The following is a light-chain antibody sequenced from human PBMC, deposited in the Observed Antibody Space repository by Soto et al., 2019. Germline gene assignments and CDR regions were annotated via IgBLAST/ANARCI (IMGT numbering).Light chain of an antibody. CDR3: QQYENYRT. CDR1: QSISTW. Sequence: DIQMTQSPSTVSASVGDRFTITFRASQSISTWLAWYQQKPGKAPKLLIYKASSLGSGVPSRFSGSGSGTEFTLTISSLQPDDFATYYCQQYENYRTLGQGTKVDIK. J-gene: IGKJ1*01. CDR2: KAS. V-gene: IGKV1-5*03.